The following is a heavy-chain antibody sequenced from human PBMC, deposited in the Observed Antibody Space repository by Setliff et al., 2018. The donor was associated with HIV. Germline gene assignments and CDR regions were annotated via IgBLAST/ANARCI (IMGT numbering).Heavy chain of an antibody. CDR3: VRGLGSEFDY. CDR2: TTNKADSYNT. Sequence: WIRQPVGKGLEWVGRTTNKADSYNTNYAASVKGRFTIARDDSKKSLYLQMNSLKIEDTAVYYCVRGLGSEFDYWGQGTLVTVSS. J-gene: IGHJ4*02. V-gene: IGHV3-72*01. D-gene: IGHD2-15*01.